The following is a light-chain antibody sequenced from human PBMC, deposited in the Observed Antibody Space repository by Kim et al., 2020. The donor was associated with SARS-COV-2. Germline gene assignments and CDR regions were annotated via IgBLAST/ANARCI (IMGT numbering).Light chain of an antibody. CDR1: QDIRND. Sequence: DIQMTQSPSSLPASVGDRVTITCRASQDIRNDLGWYQQNPGRAPKRLIYGASSLQSGVPSRFSGSGSGTEFTLTISSLQPEDFATYFCLQHNTNPITFGQGTRLEIK. CDR2: GAS. V-gene: IGKV1-17*01. CDR3: LQHNTNPIT. J-gene: IGKJ5*01.